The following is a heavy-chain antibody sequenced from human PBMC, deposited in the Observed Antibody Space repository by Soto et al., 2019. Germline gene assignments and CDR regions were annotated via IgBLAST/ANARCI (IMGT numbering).Heavy chain of an antibody. V-gene: IGHV1-46*01. CDR2: IKPSGCST. J-gene: IGHJ4*02. Sequence: QVQLVQSGAEVKKPGASVKVSCKASGYTFTSYYMHWVRQAPGQGLEWMGIIKPSGCSTSYAQKFQGMITITSDTSTSTVFMELCSLTSEDTAVYYCPRVGGGGAVTFDYWGQGTLVTVSS. D-gene: IGHD1-26*01. CDR3: PRVGGGGAVTFDY. CDR1: GYTFTSYY.